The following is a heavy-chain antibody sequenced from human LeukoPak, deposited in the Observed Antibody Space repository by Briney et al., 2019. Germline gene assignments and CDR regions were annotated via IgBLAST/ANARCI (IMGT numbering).Heavy chain of an antibody. CDR2: ISGSGGIT. CDR1: GFTFGNYA. CDR3: ATGRTSDSPGPTY. Sequence: GGSLRLSCGASGFTFGNYAMSWVRQAPGKGLEWVSFISGSGGITKYADSLKGRFTISRDNSKNTLYLQIISLRADDTVVYYCATGRTSDSPGPTYWGQGTLVTVSS. V-gene: IGHV3-23*01. D-gene: IGHD7-27*01. J-gene: IGHJ4*02.